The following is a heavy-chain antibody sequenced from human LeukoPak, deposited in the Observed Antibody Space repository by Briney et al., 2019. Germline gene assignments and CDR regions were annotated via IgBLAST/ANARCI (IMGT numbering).Heavy chain of an antibody. D-gene: IGHD5-12*01. V-gene: IGHV4-59*11. Sequence: SETLSLTCAVSGGSTTSLYCNWIRQPPGKGLEWIGYIYKSETTNYSPSLRSRVTISADTSKNQFSLKLSSVTAADTAVYYCVKGFGWLPDYWGQGTPVTVPS. CDR2: IYKSETT. J-gene: IGHJ4*02. CDR1: GGSTTSLY. CDR3: VKGFGWLPDY.